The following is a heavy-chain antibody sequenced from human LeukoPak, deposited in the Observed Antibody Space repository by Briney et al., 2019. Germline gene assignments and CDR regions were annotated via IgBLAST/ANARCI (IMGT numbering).Heavy chain of an antibody. J-gene: IGHJ4*02. CDR3: AREGYDYVWGSYRPYYFVY. Sequence: GGSLRLSCAASGFTFSSYSMNWVRQAPGKGLEWVSYISSSSSTIYYADSVKGRFTISRDNAKNSLYLQMNSLRAEDTAVYYCAREGYDYVWGSYRPYYFVYWGQGTLVTVSS. D-gene: IGHD3-16*02. CDR2: ISSSSSTI. CDR1: GFTFSSYS. V-gene: IGHV3-48*01.